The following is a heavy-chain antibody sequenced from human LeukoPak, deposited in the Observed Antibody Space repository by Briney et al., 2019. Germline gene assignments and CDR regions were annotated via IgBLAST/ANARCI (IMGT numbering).Heavy chain of an antibody. V-gene: IGHV3-30*04. D-gene: IGHD6-6*01. CDR1: EFTFSNYI. CDR2: ISYDGKKI. J-gene: IGHJ6*02. Sequence: GGSLRLSCTTSEFTFSNYIMHWVRQAPGKGLEWVAVISYDGKKIYYADSLKGRFTLSRDDSENTLYLQMNSLRPEDTGLYYCARDPLSSIPYYYYGVDVGGQGTTVTVSS. CDR3: ARDPLSSIPYYYYGVDV.